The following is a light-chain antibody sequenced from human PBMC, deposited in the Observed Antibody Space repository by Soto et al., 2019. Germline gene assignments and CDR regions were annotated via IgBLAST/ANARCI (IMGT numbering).Light chain of an antibody. J-gene: IGKJ2*01. CDR3: MQGTHWPYT. V-gene: IGKV2-30*02. Sequence: DVVMTQSPLSLPVTLGQPASISCRSSQGLLHSNGDTFLSWFQQRPGLSPRRLIYQVSNRDSGVPDRFSGSGSGTDFTLTISRVEAEDVGIYYCMQGTHWPYTFGQGTKLEI. CDR1: QGLLHSNGDTF. CDR2: QVS.